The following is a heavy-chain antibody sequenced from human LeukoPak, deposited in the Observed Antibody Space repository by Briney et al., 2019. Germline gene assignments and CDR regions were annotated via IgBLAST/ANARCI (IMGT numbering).Heavy chain of an antibody. CDR1: GFTFSGSA. D-gene: IGHD3-10*01. CDR2: ISSSSSYI. CDR3: AKEQSYYSLDY. J-gene: IGHJ4*02. Sequence: GGSLRLSCAASGFTFSGSALHWVRQASGKGLEWVSSISSSSSYIYYADSVKGRFTISRDNSKNTLYLQMNSLRAEDTAVYYCAKEQSYYSLDYWGQGTLVTVSS. V-gene: IGHV3-21*01.